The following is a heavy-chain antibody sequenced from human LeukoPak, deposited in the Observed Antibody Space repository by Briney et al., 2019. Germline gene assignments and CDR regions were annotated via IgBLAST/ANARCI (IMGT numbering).Heavy chain of an antibody. V-gene: IGHV3-21*01. CDR2: ISSSSNYI. J-gene: IGHJ4*02. Sequence: PGGSLRLSCAASGLTFSSYSMNWVRQGPGKGLEWVSSISSSSNYIYYADSEKGRFTISRDNAKNSLYLQMNSLRAEDTAVYYCARVPHAMVRGVIITEFYFDYWGQGTLVTVSS. D-gene: IGHD3-10*01. CDR1: GLTFSSYS. CDR3: ARVPHAMVRGVIITEFYFDY.